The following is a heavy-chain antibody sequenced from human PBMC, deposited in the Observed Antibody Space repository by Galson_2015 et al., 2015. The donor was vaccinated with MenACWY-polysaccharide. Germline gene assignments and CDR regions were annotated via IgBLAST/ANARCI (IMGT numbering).Heavy chain of an antibody. D-gene: IGHD6-13*01. CDR3: ATNSWASGRGY. Sequence: SLRLSCAASGFTFSSYSMNWVRQAPGAGLEWLSYINSMSTTTYYADSVKGRFTVSRDNAKNSLYLQMNSLRAEDTAVYYCATNSWASGRGYGGQGTRVTCSS. CDR2: INSMSTTT. CDR1: GFTFSSYS. J-gene: IGHJ4*02. V-gene: IGHV3-48*01.